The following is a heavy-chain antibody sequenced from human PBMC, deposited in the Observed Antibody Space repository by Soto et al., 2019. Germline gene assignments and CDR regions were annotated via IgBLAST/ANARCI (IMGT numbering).Heavy chain of an antibody. J-gene: IGHJ6*02. CDR2: IGTAGDT. D-gene: IGHD3-16*01. Sequence: EVQLVESGGGLVQPGGSLRLSCAASGFNFSSYDMHWVRQATGKGLEWVSVIGTAGDTYYPGSVKGRFTISRENAKNSLYLQMNSLRAEDTAGYYCASAPTLGAAEAKNSYYYYAMDVWGQGTTVTVPS. CDR3: ASAPTLGAAEAKNSYYYYAMDV. CDR1: GFNFSSYD. V-gene: IGHV3-13*01.